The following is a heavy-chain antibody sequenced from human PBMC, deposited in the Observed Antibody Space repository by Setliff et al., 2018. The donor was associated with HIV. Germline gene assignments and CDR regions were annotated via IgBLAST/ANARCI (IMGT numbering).Heavy chain of an antibody. D-gene: IGHD2-2*02. V-gene: IGHV4-31*03. J-gene: IGHJ5*02. CDR3: ARYTSKVDWFDP. CDR2: IFYRGST. CDR1: NGSISSGNHY. Sequence: SETLSLTCTVSNGSISSGNHYWSWIRQHPGKGLEWIGYIFYRGSTYYNPSLKSRVSLSIDTSKNYFSLKLTSVTAADTAVYYCARYTSKVDWFDPWGQGTLVTVSS.